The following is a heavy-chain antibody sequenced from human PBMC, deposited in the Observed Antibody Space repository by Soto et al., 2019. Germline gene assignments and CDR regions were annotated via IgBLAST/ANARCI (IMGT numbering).Heavy chain of an antibody. CDR1: GYTFTGYY. Sequence: ASVKVSCKASGYTFTGYYMHWVRQAHGQGLEWMGWINPNSGGKNYPQKFQGRATMTRATSISTAYMELSRLRSDDTAVYYCARDLKLGAFDIWRQGTMVTVSS. J-gene: IGHJ3*02. CDR3: ARDLKLGAFDI. D-gene: IGHD7-27*01. CDR2: INPNSGGK. V-gene: IGHV1-2*02.